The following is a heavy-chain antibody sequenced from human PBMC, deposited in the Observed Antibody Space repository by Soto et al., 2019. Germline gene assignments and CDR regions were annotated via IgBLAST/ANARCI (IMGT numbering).Heavy chain of an antibody. J-gene: IGHJ6*02. D-gene: IGHD6-13*01. V-gene: IGHV4-61*08. CDR2: IYYSGST. Sequence: QVQLQESGPGLVKPSETLSLTCTVSGGSVSSGGYYWSWIRQPPGKGLEWIGYIYYSGSTNYNPSLKSRVTISVDTSKNQFSLKLSSVTAADTAVYYCARIPRYSSSWRYYYYYGMDVWGQGTTVTVSS. CDR1: GGSVSSGGYY. CDR3: ARIPRYSSSWRYYYYYGMDV.